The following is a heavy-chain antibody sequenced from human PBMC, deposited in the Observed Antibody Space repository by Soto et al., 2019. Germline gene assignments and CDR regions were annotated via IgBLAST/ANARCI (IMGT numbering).Heavy chain of an antibody. V-gene: IGHV4-31*01. Sequence: QVQLQESGPGLVKPSQTLSLTCTVSGGSISSGGYYWSWIRQHPGKGLEWIGYIYYSGSTYYNPSLKSLVTISLDTSKNKFSLKLSSVTAADTAVYYCAREWGWVGFGELCRAFYIWGQGTMVTVSS. J-gene: IGHJ3*02. D-gene: IGHD3-10*01. CDR3: AREWGWVGFGELCRAFYI. CDR2: IYYSGST. CDR1: GGSISSGGYY.